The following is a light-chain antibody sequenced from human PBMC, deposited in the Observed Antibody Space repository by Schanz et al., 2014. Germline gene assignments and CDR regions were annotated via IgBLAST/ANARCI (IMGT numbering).Light chain of an antibody. CDR2: DAS. Sequence: EIVLTQSPGTLSLSPGERATLSCGASQSVSSGDLAWYQQKGGQAPRLLIFDASTRASGVPLRFSGSGSGTEFTLTITSLQSEDFAVYYCQHYSTWPPFTFGPGTKVD. J-gene: IGKJ3*01. CDR1: QSVSSGD. V-gene: IGKV3-15*01. CDR3: QHYSTWPPFT.